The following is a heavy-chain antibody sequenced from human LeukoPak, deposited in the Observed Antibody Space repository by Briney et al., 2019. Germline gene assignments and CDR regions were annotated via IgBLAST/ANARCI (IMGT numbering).Heavy chain of an antibody. CDR3: VRLLAGCPGGNCRAHFDY. CDR1: GDSISSDY. Sequence: PSETLSLTCTVSGDSISSDYWSWIRQPPGKGLEWIGYIYYSGITNYNPSLKSRVTVSVDTSKNQFSLKLSSVTAADTAVYYCVRLLAGCPGGNCRAHFDYWGQGILATVSS. V-gene: IGHV4-59*13. J-gene: IGHJ4*02. CDR2: IYYSGIT. D-gene: IGHD2-21*01.